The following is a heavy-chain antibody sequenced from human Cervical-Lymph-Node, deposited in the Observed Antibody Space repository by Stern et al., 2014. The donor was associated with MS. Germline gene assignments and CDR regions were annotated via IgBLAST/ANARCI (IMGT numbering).Heavy chain of an antibody. V-gene: IGHV4-30-4*01. Sequence: QVQLKESGPGLVKPSQTLSLTCTVSGGSISRGDYYWSWISQPPGKGLAWIGSLYYSGTTTYIPSLKSRLTISVDTSKNQFSLKLSSLTAADTAVYYCARDKGGYGSFLDVWGQGTTVTVSS. D-gene: IGHD3-10*01. CDR2: LYYSGTT. J-gene: IGHJ6*02. CDR3: ARDKGGYGSFLDV. CDR1: GGSISRGDYY.